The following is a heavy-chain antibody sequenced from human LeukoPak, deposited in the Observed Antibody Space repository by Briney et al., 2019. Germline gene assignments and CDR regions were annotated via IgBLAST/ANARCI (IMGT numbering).Heavy chain of an antibody. CDR3: ARGGSRNCDY. V-gene: IGHV1-46*01. CDR2: INPSGDSA. J-gene: IGHJ4*02. D-gene: IGHD2-15*01. Sequence: ASVKVSCKASGYSFTSHYMHWVRQAPGQGLERMGIINPSGDSASYAQKFQGRVTMTRDTSTSTVYMELSSLRSEDTAVYYCARGGSRNCDYWGQGTLVTVPS. CDR1: GYSFTSHY.